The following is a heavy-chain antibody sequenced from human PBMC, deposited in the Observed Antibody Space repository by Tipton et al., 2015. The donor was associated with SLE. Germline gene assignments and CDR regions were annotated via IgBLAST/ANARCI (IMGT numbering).Heavy chain of an antibody. V-gene: IGHV3-15*01. CDR1: GFTFSNAW. CDR3: VKHLELSY. CDR2: IKIKTDGGTT. D-gene: IGHD1-1*01. J-gene: IGHJ4*02. Sequence: SLRLSCAASGFTFSNAWMSWVRQAPGKGLEWVGRIKIKTDGGTTDHAAPVKGRFTISRDDSKNTLYLQMHSLKTEDTAVYFCVKHLELSYWGQGTLVTVSS.